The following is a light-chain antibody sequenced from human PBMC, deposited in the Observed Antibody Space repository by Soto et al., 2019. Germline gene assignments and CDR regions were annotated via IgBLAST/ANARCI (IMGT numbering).Light chain of an antibody. CDR3: QSYDSSLSGYV. J-gene: IGLJ1*01. CDR2: GNS. CDR1: SSNIGAGYD. V-gene: IGLV1-40*01. Sequence: QSVLTQPPSVSGAPWQRVTISCTGXSSNIGAGYDVHWYQQLPGTAPKLLIYGNSNRPSGVPDRFSGSKSGTSASLAITGLQAEDEADYYCQSYDSSLSGYVFGTGTKVPVL.